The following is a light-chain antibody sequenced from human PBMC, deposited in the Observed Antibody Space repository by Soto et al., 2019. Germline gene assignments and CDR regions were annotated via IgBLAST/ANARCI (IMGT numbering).Light chain of an antibody. CDR3: QQSYNSPPIT. CDR1: QTIANY. CDR2: AAS. V-gene: IGKV1-39*01. Sequence: DIQMTQSPSSLSASVGDRVIITCRASQTIANYLNWYQQKPGRAPNLLIYAASSLQSGVPSRFSGSGSGTEFTLTISSLLPEDFATYYCQQSYNSPPITFGQGTRLEI. J-gene: IGKJ5*01.